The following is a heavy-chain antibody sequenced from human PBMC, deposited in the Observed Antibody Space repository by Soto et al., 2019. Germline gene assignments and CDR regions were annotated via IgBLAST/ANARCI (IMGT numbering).Heavy chain of an antibody. CDR3: AKGSDYPAAKNYFKD. CDR2: ISYDGTNN. Sequence: QVQLVESGGGVVQPGTSLRLSCAASGFTLSSYGMHWVRQAPGKGLEWVAVISYDGTNNYYADSVKDRFTISRDNSKNTLYLQMNSLRGEDTALYYCAKGSDYPAAKNYFKDCGKRTLVTVAS. D-gene: IGHD4-17*01. V-gene: IGHV3-30*18. CDR1: GFTLSSYG. J-gene: IGHJ4*02.